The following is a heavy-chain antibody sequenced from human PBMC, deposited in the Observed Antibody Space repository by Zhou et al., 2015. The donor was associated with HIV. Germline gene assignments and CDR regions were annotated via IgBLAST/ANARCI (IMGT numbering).Heavy chain of an antibody. Sequence: QVQLVQSGAEVKKPGSSVKVSCKASGGTFSSYAISWVRQAPGQGLEWMGGIIPIFGTANYAQKFQGRVTITADESTSTAYMELSSLRSEDTAVYYCAAGIAAAGTLYFDYWGQGTLVTVSS. CDR3: AAGIAAAGTLYFDY. D-gene: IGHD6-13*01. CDR2: IIPIFGTA. CDR1: GGTFSSYA. J-gene: IGHJ4*02. V-gene: IGHV1-69*01.